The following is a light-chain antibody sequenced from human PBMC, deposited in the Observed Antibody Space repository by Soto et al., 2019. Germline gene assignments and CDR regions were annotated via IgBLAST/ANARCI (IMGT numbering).Light chain of an antibody. CDR1: SSDVGGYNY. Sequence: QSVLTQPPSASGSPGQSVAISCTGTSSDVGGYNYVSWYQQHPGKAPKLMIYEVNKRPSGVPDRFSGSKSGNTASLTTSRVEAGDEADYYCQVWDTTNPVIFGGGTKLTVL. J-gene: IGLJ2*01. CDR3: QVWDTTNPVI. V-gene: IGLV2-8*01. CDR2: EVN.